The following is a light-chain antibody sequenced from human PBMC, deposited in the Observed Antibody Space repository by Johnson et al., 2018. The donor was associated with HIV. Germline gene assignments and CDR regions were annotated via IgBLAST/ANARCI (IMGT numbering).Light chain of an antibody. CDR3: GTWDSSLGTYV. J-gene: IGLJ1*01. Sequence: QSVLTQPPSVSAAPGQKVTISCYGSSSNIGNNYVSWYQQLPGTAPKLLIYDNNKRPSGIPDRFSGSKSATSATLGITGLQTGDEADYYCGTWDSSLGTYVFGTGTKVTVL. V-gene: IGLV1-51*01. CDR1: SSNIGNNY. CDR2: DNN.